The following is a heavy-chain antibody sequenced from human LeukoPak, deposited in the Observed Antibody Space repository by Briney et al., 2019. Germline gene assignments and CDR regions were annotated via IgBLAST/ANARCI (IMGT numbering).Heavy chain of an antibody. D-gene: IGHD5-12*01. J-gene: IGHJ6*02. V-gene: IGHV1-69*13. Sequence: SVKVSCKASVGTFSSYAISWVRQAPGQGLEWMGGIIPIFGTANYAQKFQGRVTITADEATSTDYMELSSLRSEDTAVYYCARDSGYSPSHYYYGMDVWGQGTTVTVSS. CDR2: IIPIFGTA. CDR1: VGTFSSYA. CDR3: ARDSGYSPSHYYYGMDV.